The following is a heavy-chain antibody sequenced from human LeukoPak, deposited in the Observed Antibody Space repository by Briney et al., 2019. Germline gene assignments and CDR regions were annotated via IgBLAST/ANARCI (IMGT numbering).Heavy chain of an antibody. CDR3: ARRRYGSGSYYNLPHDY. CDR1: GGSFSGYY. J-gene: IGHJ4*02. Sequence: SETLSLTCAVYGGSFSGYYWSWLRQPSGKGLEWIGEINHSGSTNYNPSLKSRVTISVDTSKNQFSLKLSSATAADTAVYYCARRRYGSGSYYNLPHDYWGQGTLVTVSS. D-gene: IGHD3-10*01. CDR2: INHSGST. V-gene: IGHV4-34*01.